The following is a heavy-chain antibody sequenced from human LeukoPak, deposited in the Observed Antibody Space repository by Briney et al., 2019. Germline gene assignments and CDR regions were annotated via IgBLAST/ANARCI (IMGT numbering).Heavy chain of an antibody. Sequence: GGSLRLSCAASGFTFSSYAMSWVRQAPGKGLEGVSAISGSGGSTYCADSVKGRFTISRDNSKNTLYLQMNSLRAEDTAVYYCAKDPTRVLTVMGWGQGALVTVSS. CDR2: ISGSGGST. V-gene: IGHV3-23*01. CDR3: AKDPTRVLTVMG. D-gene: IGHD4-11*01. J-gene: IGHJ4*02. CDR1: GFTFSSYA.